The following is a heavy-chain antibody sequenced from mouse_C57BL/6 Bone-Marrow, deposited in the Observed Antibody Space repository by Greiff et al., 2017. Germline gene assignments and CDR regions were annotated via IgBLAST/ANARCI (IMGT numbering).Heavy chain of an antibody. CDR1: GYTFTTYP. D-gene: IGHD2-12*01. V-gene: IGHV1-47*01. Sequence: QVQLQQSGADLVKPGASVKMSCKASGYTFTTYPLEWMKQNHGTSLAWIGNFHPYNDDTNYNEKFTGQATLTVEKSSSTVYLELSRLTSDDSAVYCCARGGSYGGYDFDYWGKGTTRTVGS. CDR2: FHPYNDDT. J-gene: IGHJ2*01. CDR3: ARGGSYGGYDFDY.